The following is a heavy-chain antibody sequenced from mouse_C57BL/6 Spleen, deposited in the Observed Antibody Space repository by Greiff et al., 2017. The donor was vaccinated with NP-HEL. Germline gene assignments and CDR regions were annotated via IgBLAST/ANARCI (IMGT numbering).Heavy chain of an antibody. V-gene: IGHV3-6*01. CDR2: ISYDGSN. CDR1: GYSITSGYY. J-gene: IGHJ4*01. Sequence: EVQLVESGPGLVKPSQSLSLTCSVTGYSITSGYYWNWIRQFPGNKLEWMGYISYDGSNNYNPSLKNRISITRDTSKNQFFLKLNSVTTEDTATYYCAREGDYDRPLYAMDYWGQGTSVTVSS. CDR3: AREGDYDRPLYAMDY. D-gene: IGHD2-4*01.